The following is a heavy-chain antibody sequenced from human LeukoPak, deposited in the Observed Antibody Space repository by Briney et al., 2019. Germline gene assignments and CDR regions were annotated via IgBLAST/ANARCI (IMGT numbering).Heavy chain of an antibody. CDR3: AKVYSSGYYHCFDY. CDR1: GYTFTGYY. CDR2: INPNSGGT. J-gene: IGHJ4*02. V-gene: IGHV1-2*02. Sequence: GASVKVSRKASGYTFTGYYMHWVRQAPGQGLEWMGWINPNSGGTNYAQKFQGRVTMTRDTSISTAYMELSRLRSDDTAVYYCAKVYSSGYYHCFDYWGQGTLVTVSS. D-gene: IGHD3-22*01.